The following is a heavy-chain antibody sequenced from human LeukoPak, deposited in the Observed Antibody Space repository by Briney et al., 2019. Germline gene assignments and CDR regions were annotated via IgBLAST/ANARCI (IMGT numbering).Heavy chain of an antibody. J-gene: IGHJ5*02. CDR3: ARDVSHNWFDP. Sequence: SETLSLTCTVSDGSISSYYCGWIRQPPVQGQEWIGYIYYSGSTNYNPSLKSRVTISVDTSKNQSSLKLSSVTAADTAVYYCARDVSHNWFDPWGQGTLVTVSS. CDR2: IYYSGST. V-gene: IGHV4-59*01. CDR1: DGSISSYY.